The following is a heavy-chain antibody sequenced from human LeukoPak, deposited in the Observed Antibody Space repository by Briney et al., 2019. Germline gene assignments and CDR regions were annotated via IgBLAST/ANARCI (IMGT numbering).Heavy chain of an antibody. CDR2: ISSSGSTI. Sequence: GGSLRLSCAASGFTSSDYYMSWIRQAPGKGLEWVSYISSSGSTIYYADSVKGRFTISRDNAKNSLYLQMNSLRAEDTAVYYCARVGGTTVAPNDAFDIWGQGTMVTVSS. D-gene: IGHD4-23*01. J-gene: IGHJ3*02. CDR3: ARVGGTTVAPNDAFDI. V-gene: IGHV3-11*01. CDR1: GFTSSDYY.